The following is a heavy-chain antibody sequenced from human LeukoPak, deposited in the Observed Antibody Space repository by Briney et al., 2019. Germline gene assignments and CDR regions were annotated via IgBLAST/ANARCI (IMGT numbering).Heavy chain of an antibody. J-gene: IGHJ4*02. CDR3: AKSDCSSDGCKLLNY. CDR2: ISGSGDAT. V-gene: IGHV3-23*01. D-gene: IGHD5-24*01. CDR1: GFIFDSYA. Sequence: GSLRLSCAVSGFIFDSYAMSWVRQAPGKGLEWVSLISGSGDATKYADSVMGRFTISRDNSKNTLPLQMNSLRAEDTAVYYCAKSDCSSDGCKLLNYWGQGTLVTVSS.